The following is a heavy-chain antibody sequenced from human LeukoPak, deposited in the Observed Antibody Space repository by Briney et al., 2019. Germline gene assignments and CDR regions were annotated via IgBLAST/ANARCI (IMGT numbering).Heavy chain of an antibody. CDR3: ARAPSDSSGYSSYYYYMDV. D-gene: IGHD3-22*01. CDR2: IYTSGST. CDR1: GGSISSYY. J-gene: IGHJ6*03. V-gene: IGHV4-4*07. Sequence: SETLSLTCTVSGGSISSYYWSWIRQPAGKGLEWIGRIYTSGSTNYNPSLKSRVTMSVDTSKNQFSLKLSSVTAADTAVYYCARAPSDSSGYSSYYYYMDVWGKGTTVTVSS.